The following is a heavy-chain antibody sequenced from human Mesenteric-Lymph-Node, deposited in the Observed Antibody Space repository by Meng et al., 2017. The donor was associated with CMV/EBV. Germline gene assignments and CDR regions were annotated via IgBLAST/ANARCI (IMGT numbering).Heavy chain of an antibody. CDR1: GFTFSSYS. CDR2: ISSSSSYI. CDR3: LLIAGTTEGGVDAFDV. Sequence: GESLKISCAASGFTFSSYSMNWVRQAPGKGLEWVSSISSSSSYIYYADSVKGRFTISRDNARNTLYLQMNSLRVEDTAVYYCLLIAGTTEGGVDAFDVWGQGTKVTVSS. J-gene: IGHJ3*01. D-gene: IGHD1-26*01. V-gene: IGHV3-21*01.